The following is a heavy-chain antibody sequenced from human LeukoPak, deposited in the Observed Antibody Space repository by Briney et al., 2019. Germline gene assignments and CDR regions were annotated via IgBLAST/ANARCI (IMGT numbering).Heavy chain of an antibody. Sequence: RPSETLSLTCTVSGGSISSYYRSWIRQPPGKGLEWIGYIYTSGSTNYNPSLKSRVTISVDTSKNQFSLKLSSVTAADTAVYYCARHSSSSAYFDYWGQGTLVTVSS. CDR1: GGSISSYY. CDR3: ARHSSSSAYFDY. V-gene: IGHV4-4*09. J-gene: IGHJ4*02. D-gene: IGHD6-6*01. CDR2: IYTSGST.